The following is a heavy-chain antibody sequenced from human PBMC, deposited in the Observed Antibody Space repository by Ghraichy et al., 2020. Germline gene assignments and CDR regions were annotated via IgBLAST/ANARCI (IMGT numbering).Heavy chain of an antibody. CDR3: ARAGDDYGDYYGMDV. Sequence: SETLSLTCAVYGGSFSGYYWSWIRQPPGKGLEWIGEINHSGSTNYNPSLKSRVTISVDTSKNQFSLKLSSVTAADTAVYYSARAGDDYGDYYGMDVWGQGTTSPSP. CDR1: GGSFSGYY. CDR2: INHSGST. V-gene: IGHV4-34*01. J-gene: IGHJ6*02. D-gene: IGHD4-17*01.